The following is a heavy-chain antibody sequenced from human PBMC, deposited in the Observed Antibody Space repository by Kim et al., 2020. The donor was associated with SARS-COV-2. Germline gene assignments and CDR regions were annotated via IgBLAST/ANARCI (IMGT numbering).Heavy chain of an antibody. J-gene: IGHJ4*02. Sequence: ASVKVSCKASGYTFTSYAMHWVRQAPGQRLEWMGWINAGNGNTKYSQKFQGRVTITRDTSASTAYMELSSLRSEDTAVYYCARPHGAHRYCSSTSCPFDYWGQGTLVTVSS. CDR1: GYTFTSYA. V-gene: IGHV1-3*01. CDR3: ARPHGAHRYCSSTSCPFDY. D-gene: IGHD2-2*01. CDR2: INAGNGNT.